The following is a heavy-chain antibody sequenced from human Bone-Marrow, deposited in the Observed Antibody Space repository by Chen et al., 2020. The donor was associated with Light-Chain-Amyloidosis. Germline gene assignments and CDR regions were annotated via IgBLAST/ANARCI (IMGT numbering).Heavy chain of an antibody. Sequence: EVQLEQSGPEVKKPGEFLKISCKGSGYTFPNYWIGWVRQMPGKGLEWMGVIYPDDSDARYSPSLEGQVTISADKSITTAYLQWRSLKASDTAMYYCARRRDGYNFDYWGQGTLVTVSS. D-gene: IGHD5-12*01. CDR2: IYPDDSDA. CDR3: ARRRDGYNFDY. CDR1: GYTFPNYW. V-gene: IGHV5-51*01. J-gene: IGHJ4*02.